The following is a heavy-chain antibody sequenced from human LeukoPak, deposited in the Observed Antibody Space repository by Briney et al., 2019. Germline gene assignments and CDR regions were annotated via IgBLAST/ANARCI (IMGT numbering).Heavy chain of an antibody. J-gene: IGHJ4*02. Sequence: GGSLRLSCTASGLSFGDYAMDWVRQAPGKGLEWVGFVRSRPYGGTPEYATSVKGRFTISRDDSKSIAYLQMDSLKTEDTAVYFCSTSTATTKFDYWGQGILVTVSS. CDR3: STSTATTKFDY. CDR1: GLSFGDYA. D-gene: IGHD4-17*01. CDR2: VRSRPYGGTP. V-gene: IGHV3-49*04.